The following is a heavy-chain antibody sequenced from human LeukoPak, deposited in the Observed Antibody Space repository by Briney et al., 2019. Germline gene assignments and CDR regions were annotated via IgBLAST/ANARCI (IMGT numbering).Heavy chain of an antibody. CDR3: AKEYQDY. J-gene: IGHJ4*02. D-gene: IGHD2-2*01. Sequence: GGSLRLSCAASGFTFSSYAMSWVRQAPGKGLEWVSAITGTGGSTYYVASVKGRFTVSRDNSKNTLFLQMNSLRAEDTAVYYCAKEYQDYWGQGTLVTVSS. CDR1: GFTFSSYA. CDR2: ITGTGGST. V-gene: IGHV3-23*01.